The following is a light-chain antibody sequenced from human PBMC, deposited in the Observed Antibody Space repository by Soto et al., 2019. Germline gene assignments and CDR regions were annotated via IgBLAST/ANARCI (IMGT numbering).Light chain of an antibody. CDR2: EVR. Sequence: QSALTQPASVSGSPGQSISISCTGTSSDVGGNDYVSWFQQYPGKAPKLIISEVRNRPSGVSSRFSGSKSGNTASLTISGLQGEDEADYYCSSYTTNNILLFGGGTKLTVL. CDR1: SSDVGGNDY. CDR3: SSYTTNNILL. J-gene: IGLJ2*01. V-gene: IGLV2-14*01.